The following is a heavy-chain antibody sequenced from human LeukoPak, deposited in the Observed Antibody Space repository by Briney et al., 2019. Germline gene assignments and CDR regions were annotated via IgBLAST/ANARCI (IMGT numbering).Heavy chain of an antibody. CDR2: ISWNSGSI. D-gene: IGHD1-26*01. CDR3: AKDLGWELQGGFDY. V-gene: IGHV3-9*01. Sequence: PGRSLRLSCAASGFTFDDYAMHWVRQAPGKGLEWVSGISWNSGSIGYADSVKGRFTISRDNAKNSLYLQMNSLRAEDTALYYCAKDLGWELQGGFDYWGQGTLVTVSS. J-gene: IGHJ4*02. CDR1: GFTFDDYA.